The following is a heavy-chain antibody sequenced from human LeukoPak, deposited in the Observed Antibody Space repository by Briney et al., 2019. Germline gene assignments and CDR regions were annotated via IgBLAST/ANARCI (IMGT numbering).Heavy chain of an antibody. CDR1: GFPFSTSW. CDR2: INPDGSST. D-gene: IGHD6-13*01. J-gene: IGHJ4*02. Sequence: GGSLRLSCAASGFPFSTSWMHWVRQAPGKGLVWVSRINPDGSSTSYADSVKGRFTISRDNAKNTLYLQMNSLRAEDTAMYYCARPERPGIAAAGLLFWGQRTLVTVSS. V-gene: IGHV3-74*01. CDR3: ARPERPGIAAAGLLF.